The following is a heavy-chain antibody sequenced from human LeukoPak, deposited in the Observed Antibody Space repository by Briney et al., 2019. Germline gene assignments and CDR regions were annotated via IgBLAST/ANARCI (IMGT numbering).Heavy chain of an antibody. CDR1: GFTFSSYA. V-gene: IGHV3-23*01. D-gene: IGHD3-22*01. CDR3: AKSEYCYDSSGGFDY. CDR2: ISGSGGST. Sequence: GGSLRLSCAASGFTFSSYAMSWVRQAPGKGLEWVSAISGSGGSTYYADSVKGRFTISRDNSKNTLYLQMNSLRAEDTAVYYCAKSEYCYDSSGGFDYWGQGTLVTVSS. J-gene: IGHJ4*02.